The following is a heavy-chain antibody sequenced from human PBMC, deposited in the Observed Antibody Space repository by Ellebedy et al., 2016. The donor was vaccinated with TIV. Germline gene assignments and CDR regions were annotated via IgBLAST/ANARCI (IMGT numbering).Heavy chain of an antibody. V-gene: IGHV4-39*07. CDR2: MYFGGRT. J-gene: IGHJ5*01. CDR3: AREVRGEHLHYFDS. Sequence: MPSETLSLTCTVSGGSISSTSYYWGWIRQPPGKGLEWIGNMYFGGRTNYNPSLKSRVTISVDTSENQFSLKLSSRTAADTALYYCAREVRGEHLHYFDSWGHGTLVSVPS. CDR1: GGSISSTSYY. D-gene: IGHD1-26*01.